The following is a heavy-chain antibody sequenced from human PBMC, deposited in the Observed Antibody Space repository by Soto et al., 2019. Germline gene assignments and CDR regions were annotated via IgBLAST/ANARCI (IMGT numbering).Heavy chain of an antibody. V-gene: IGHV1-3*01. CDR3: ARGITLATPLDD. CDR2: INADNGNP. D-gene: IGHD1-20*01. Sequence: VTVSFNASAYTFTTYGMHCASSAPGQMLKWLGWINADNGNPNYSLKFPGRVPLTRVTSASTAYMEMSSLRSEVRAVYCCARGITLATPLDDWGQGILVTVSS. CDR1: AYTFTTYG. J-gene: IGHJ4*02.